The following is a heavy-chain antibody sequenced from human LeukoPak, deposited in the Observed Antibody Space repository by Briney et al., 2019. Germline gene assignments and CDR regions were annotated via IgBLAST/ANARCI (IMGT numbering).Heavy chain of an antibody. CDR2: ISSGGGTR. CDR3: ARFGLGFDY. Sequence: GSLRLSCAASGFFLSNYEMNWVRQAPGKGLEWVSYISSGGGTRYYADSVKGRFTISRDDAKKSLYLQMNSLRAEDTAVYYCARFGLGFDYWGQGTLVTVSS. V-gene: IGHV3-48*03. CDR1: GFFLSNYE. D-gene: IGHD3/OR15-3a*01. J-gene: IGHJ4*02.